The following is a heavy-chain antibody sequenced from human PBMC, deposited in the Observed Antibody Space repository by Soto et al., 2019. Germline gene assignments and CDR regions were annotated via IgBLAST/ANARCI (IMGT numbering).Heavy chain of an antibody. Sequence: GASVKVSCKASGYTFANYGIHWVRQAPGQRLEWMGWINAGNGGTKYSENFQGRVTITRDTSASTVYLGLSSLSSEDKASYYCARTGHSGSYDFWG. D-gene: IGHD1-26*01. J-gene: IGHJ5*01. CDR3: ARTGHSGSYDF. V-gene: IGHV1-3*01. CDR1: GYTFANYG. CDR2: INAGNGGT.